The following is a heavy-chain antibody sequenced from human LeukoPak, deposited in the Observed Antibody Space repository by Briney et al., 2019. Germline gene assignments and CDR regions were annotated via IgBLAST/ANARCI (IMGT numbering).Heavy chain of an antibody. V-gene: IGHV3-9*03. J-gene: IGHJ3*02. Sequence: AGGSLRLSCAASGFTFDDYAMHWVRQAPGKGLEWVSGISWNSGSIGYADSVKGRFTISRDNAKNSLYLQMNSLRAEDMALYYCAKGDERWLGNDAFDIWGQGTMVTVSS. CDR1: GFTFDDYA. D-gene: IGHD5-24*01. CDR2: ISWNSGSI. CDR3: AKGDERWLGNDAFDI.